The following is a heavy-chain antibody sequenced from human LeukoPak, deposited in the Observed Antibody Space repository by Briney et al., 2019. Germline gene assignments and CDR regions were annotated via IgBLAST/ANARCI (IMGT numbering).Heavy chain of an antibody. D-gene: IGHD3-22*01. CDR3: ARDNHYYDSSDYMDV. V-gene: IGHV3-21*01. Sequence: GGSLRLSCAASGFTFSSYSMNWVRQAPGKGLEWVSSISSTSGYIYYADSVKGRFTISRDNANNSLYLQMNSLRAEDTAVYYCARDNHYYDSSDYMDVWGKGTTVTVSS. CDR1: GFTFSSYS. CDR2: ISSTSGYI. J-gene: IGHJ6*03.